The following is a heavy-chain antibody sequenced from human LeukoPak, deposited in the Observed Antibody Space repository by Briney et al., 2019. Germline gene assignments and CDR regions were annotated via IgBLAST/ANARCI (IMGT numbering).Heavy chain of an antibody. V-gene: IGHV1-3*01. Sequence: ASVKVSCKASGYTFTSYAMHWVRQAPGQRLEWMGWINAGNGNTKYSQKFQGRVTITRDTSASTAYMELSSPRSEDTAVYYCARERITMVRGVIDGMDVWGKGTTVTVSS. D-gene: IGHD3-10*01. CDR1: GYTFTSYA. CDR3: ARERITMVRGVIDGMDV. J-gene: IGHJ6*04. CDR2: INAGNGNT.